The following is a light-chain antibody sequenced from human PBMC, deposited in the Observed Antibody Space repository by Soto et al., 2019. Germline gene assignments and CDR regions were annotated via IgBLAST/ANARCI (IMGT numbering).Light chain of an antibody. CDR1: QSVSSN. Sequence: EIVMTQSPATLSVSPGERATLSCRASQSVSSNLAWYQQKPGQAPRLLIYGASTRATGIPARFSGSGSGTDFLLTISSLKSEDFAVYYCQQYNNWPPWTFGQGTKVEIK. CDR3: QQYNNWPPWT. J-gene: IGKJ1*01. CDR2: GAS. V-gene: IGKV3-15*01.